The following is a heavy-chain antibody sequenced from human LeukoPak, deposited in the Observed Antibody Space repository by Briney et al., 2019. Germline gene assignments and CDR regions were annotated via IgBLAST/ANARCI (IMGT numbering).Heavy chain of an antibody. D-gene: IGHD4-17*01. CDR1: GFTFSYYA. CDR2: ISYDGGNE. CDR3: AKEYGDFRGFDF. V-gene: IGHV3-30-3*01. J-gene: IGHJ4*02. Sequence: GGSLRLSCAASGFTFSYYAIHWVRQAPGKGLEWVAVISYDGGNEYYADSVKGRFTISRDNSKNTLFLQMNSLRAEDTAVYFCAKEYGDFRGFDFWGQGTLVAVSS.